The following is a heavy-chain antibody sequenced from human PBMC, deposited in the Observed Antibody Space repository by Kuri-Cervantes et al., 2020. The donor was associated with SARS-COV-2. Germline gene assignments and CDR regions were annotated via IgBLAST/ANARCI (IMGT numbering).Heavy chain of an antibody. CDR1: DGSIISGSYY. D-gene: IGHD1-26*01. V-gene: IGHV4-61*02. CDR2: IHTSGST. CDR3: ARGTVGAPGGGMDV. Sequence: LRLSCTVSDGSIISGSYYWSWIRQPAGKGLEWIGRIHTSGSTNYNPSLKSRVTISVDTSKNQFSLKLSSVTAADTAVYYCARGTVGAPGGGMDVWGQGTTVTVSS. J-gene: IGHJ6*02.